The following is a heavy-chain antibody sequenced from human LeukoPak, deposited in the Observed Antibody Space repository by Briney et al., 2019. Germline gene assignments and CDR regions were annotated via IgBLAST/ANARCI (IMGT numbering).Heavy chain of an antibody. V-gene: IGHV4-31*03. J-gene: IGHJ4*02. CDR1: GGSISSGDNY. CDR2: IYYSGST. D-gene: IGHD6-19*01. Sequence: PSETLSLTCTNLGGSISSGDNYWSWLRQHPGKGLEGMGYIYYSGSTHYNPSLKSRVSMSVDTSKNQFSLKLSSVTAADTAVYYCARLGRGIAVAGVFDYWGQGTLVTVSS. CDR3: ARLGRGIAVAGVFDY.